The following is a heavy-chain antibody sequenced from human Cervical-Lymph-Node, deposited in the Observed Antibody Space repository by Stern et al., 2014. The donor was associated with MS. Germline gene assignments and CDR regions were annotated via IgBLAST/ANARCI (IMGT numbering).Heavy chain of an antibody. D-gene: IGHD2-15*01. CDR3: ARKLCSGGSCYSLDY. J-gene: IGHJ4*02. V-gene: IGHV5-51*01. CDR2: IYPGDSDT. Sequence: VQLLQPGAEVKKPGESLKISCKGSGYTFTNYWIGWVRQMPGKGLEWMGIIYPGDSDTRYSPSFQGQVTISADKSISTAYLQWSSLKASDTAMYYCARKLCSGGSCYSLDYWGQGTLVTVSS. CDR1: GYTFTNYW.